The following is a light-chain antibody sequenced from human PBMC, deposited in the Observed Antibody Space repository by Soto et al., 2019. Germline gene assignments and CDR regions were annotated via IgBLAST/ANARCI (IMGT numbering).Light chain of an antibody. CDR2: EVI. V-gene: IGLV2-8*01. J-gene: IGLJ3*02. CDR3: SSYAGSNNWV. Sequence: QSALTQPPSASGSPGQSVTISCTGSSSDVGGYEYVSWYQQHPGKAPKLIIYEVIKRPSGVPDRFSGSKSGNTASLTVSGLQAEDEADYYCSSYAGSNNWVFGGGTKVTVL. CDR1: SSDVGGYEY.